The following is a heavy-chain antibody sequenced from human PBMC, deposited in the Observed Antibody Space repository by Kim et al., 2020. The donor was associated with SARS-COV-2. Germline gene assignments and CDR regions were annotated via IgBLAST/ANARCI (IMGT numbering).Heavy chain of an antibody. CDR3: ARSSWRRLPLYYYYGMDV. CDR2: IIPIFGTA. J-gene: IGHJ6*02. V-gene: IGHV1-69*13. Sequence: SVKVSCKASGGTFSSYAISWVRQAPGQGLEWMGGIIPIFGTANYAQKFQGRVTITADESTSTAYMELSSLRSEDTAVYYCARSSWRRLPLYYYYGMDVWGQGPTVTVSS. D-gene: IGHD6-25*01. CDR1: GGTFSSYA.